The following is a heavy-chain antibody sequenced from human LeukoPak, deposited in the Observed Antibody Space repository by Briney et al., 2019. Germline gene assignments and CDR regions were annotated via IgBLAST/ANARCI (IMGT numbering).Heavy chain of an antibody. CDR2: LYSGGTT. V-gene: IGHV3-53*01. CDR3: ARANGPTFAY. D-gene: IGHD2-8*01. Sequence: GGSLRLSCAASGFTVSTNYMSWVRQAPGKGLEWVSVLYSGGTTYYADSLKGRFTISRDNSKNTLYLQMNSLRVEDTAVYYCARANGPTFAYWGQGTLVTVSS. CDR1: GFTVSTNY. J-gene: IGHJ4*02.